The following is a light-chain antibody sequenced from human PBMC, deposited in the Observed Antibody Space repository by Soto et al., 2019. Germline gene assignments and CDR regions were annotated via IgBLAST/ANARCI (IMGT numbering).Light chain of an antibody. CDR3: GAWDDSLRGRV. CDR1: NFNIGSNS. CDR2: SND. Sequence: QSVLTQPPSASGTPGQWVTISCSGSNFNIGSNSVSWYQQLPGTAPKSVIYSNDRRPSAVPDRFSGSRSGTSASLAISGLQTEDEDAYYCGAWDDSLRGRVFGGGTQLTVL. V-gene: IGLV1-44*01. J-gene: IGLJ2*01.